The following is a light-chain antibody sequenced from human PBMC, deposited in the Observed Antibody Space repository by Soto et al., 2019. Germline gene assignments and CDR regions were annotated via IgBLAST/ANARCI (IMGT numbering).Light chain of an antibody. V-gene: IGKV1-6*01. CDR2: GAS. CDR1: QGIGNA. Sequence: IQMTQSPSSLSASVGDIFTISCRASQGIGNALGWYQQKPGKPPKVLIYGASNLQSGVPPRFSGSGSGTDLTIAISSLKPEDSATYYCLQDINYPWTFGHGTKVDIK. CDR3: LQDINYPWT. J-gene: IGKJ1*01.